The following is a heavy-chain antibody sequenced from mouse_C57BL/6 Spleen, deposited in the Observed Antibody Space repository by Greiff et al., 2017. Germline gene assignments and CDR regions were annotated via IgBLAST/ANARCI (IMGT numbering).Heavy chain of an antibody. CDR2: IYPYNGVS. CDR3: AMPYGNYLGGFDY. D-gene: IGHD2-1*01. CDR1: GYSFTGYY. Sequence: VQLKESGPELVKPGASVKISCKASGYSFTGYYMHWVKQSHGNILDWIGYIYPYNGVSSYNQKFKGKATLTVDKSSSTAYMELRSLTSEDSAVYYCAMPYGNYLGGFDYWGQGTTLTVSS. J-gene: IGHJ2*01. V-gene: IGHV1-31*01.